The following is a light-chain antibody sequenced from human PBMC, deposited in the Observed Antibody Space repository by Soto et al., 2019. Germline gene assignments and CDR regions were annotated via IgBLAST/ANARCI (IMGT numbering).Light chain of an antibody. CDR1: QNVYTN. CDR2: GAS. J-gene: IGKJ1*01. CDR3: HQYGSSPAT. V-gene: IGKV3-20*01. Sequence: ETVMTQSPATQSVSPGETATLSCRASQNVYTNLALYQQKPGQAPRLLIYGASSRATGIPDRFSGSGSETDFTLTISRLEPEDFAVYYCHQYGSSPATFGQGTKVDI.